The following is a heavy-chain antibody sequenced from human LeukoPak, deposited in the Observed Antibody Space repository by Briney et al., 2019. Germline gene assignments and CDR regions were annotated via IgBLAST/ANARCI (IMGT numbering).Heavy chain of an antibody. V-gene: IGHV1-18*01. Sequence: GASVKVSCKTSGYTFTSYGISWVRQAPAQGLEWMGWISAYNGNTNYAQKLQGRVTMTTDTSTSTAYMELRSLRSDDTAVYYCARDLRYCSSTSCPLRITMVRGVMGYWGQGTLVTVSS. CDR1: GYTFTSYG. CDR3: ARDLRYCSSTSCPLRITMVRGVMGY. CDR2: ISAYNGNT. D-gene: IGHD3-10*01. J-gene: IGHJ4*02.